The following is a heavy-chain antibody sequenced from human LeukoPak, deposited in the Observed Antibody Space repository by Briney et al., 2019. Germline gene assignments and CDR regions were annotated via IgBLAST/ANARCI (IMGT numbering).Heavy chain of an antibody. CDR2: IRFTGSYI. V-gene: IGHV3-21*01. D-gene: IGHD3-16*01. CDR1: GFTFSSYS. J-gene: IGHJ4*02. Sequence: GGSLRLSCAASGFTFSSYSMNWVRQAPGRGLKWVSSIRFTGSYIYYADSVKGRFTISRDDAKNLLSLQMISLRAEDTAFYYCARMALGYWGQGTLVTVSS. CDR3: ARMALGY.